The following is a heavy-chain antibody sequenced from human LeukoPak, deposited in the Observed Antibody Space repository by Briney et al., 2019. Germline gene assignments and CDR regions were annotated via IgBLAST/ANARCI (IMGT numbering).Heavy chain of an antibody. V-gene: IGHV4-39*01. D-gene: IGHD2-8*02. CDR2: IYYSGST. Sequence: SETLSLTCTVSGGSISSSSYYWGWIRQPPGKGLEWIGGIYYSGSTYYNPSLKSRVTISVDTSKNQFSLKLSSVTAADTAVYYCARSERERIVLVVYAYFDYWGQGTLVTVSS. J-gene: IGHJ4*02. CDR1: GGSISSSSYY. CDR3: ARSERERIVLVVYAYFDY.